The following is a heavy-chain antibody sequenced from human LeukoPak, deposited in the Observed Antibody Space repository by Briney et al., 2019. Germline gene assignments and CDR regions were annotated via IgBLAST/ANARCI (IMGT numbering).Heavy chain of an antibody. D-gene: IGHD1-14*01. V-gene: IGHV4-34*01. CDR1: GGSFGRYY. Sequence: PSETLSLTCAVYGGSFGRYYWGWIRQPAGKGLEWIGELTQSGRGAYNPSLKSRAIISVDTSKNQFSLILRSVTAADSGLYFCARHPDGMRADFWGQGTHVTVSS. CDR3: ARHPDGMRADF. CDR2: LTQSGRG. J-gene: IGHJ1*01.